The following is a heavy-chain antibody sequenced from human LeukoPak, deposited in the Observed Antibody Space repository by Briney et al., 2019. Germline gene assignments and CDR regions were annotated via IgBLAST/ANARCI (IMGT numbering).Heavy chain of an antibody. CDR3: ARGRLRGYSYLVFDY. D-gene: IGHD5-18*01. Sequence: SETLSLTCAVYGGSFSGYYWSWIRQPPGKGLEWIREINHSGSTNYNPSLKSRVTISVDTSKNQFSLKLSSVTAVDTAVYYCARGRLRGYSYLVFDYWGQGTLVTVSS. V-gene: IGHV4-34*01. CDR2: INHSGST. CDR1: GGSFSGYY. J-gene: IGHJ4*02.